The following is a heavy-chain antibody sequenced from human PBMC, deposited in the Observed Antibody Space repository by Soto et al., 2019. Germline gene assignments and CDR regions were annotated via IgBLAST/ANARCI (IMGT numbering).Heavy chain of an antibody. Sequence: GGSLRLSCAASGFTFSNAWMNWVRQAPGKGLEWVGRIKSKTDGGTTDYAAPVKGRFTISDDDSKNKLYLQMNSLKTVDTAVYYCTTYSGKAYYYGSGSYSNYFDYWGQGTLVTVSS. J-gene: IGHJ4*02. D-gene: IGHD3-10*01. CDR2: IKSKTDGGTT. CDR3: TTYSGKAYYYGSGSYSNYFDY. CDR1: GFTFSNAW. V-gene: IGHV3-15*07.